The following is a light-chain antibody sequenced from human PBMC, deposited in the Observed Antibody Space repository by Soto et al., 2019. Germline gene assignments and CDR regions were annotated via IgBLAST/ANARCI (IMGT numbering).Light chain of an antibody. Sequence: QSALTQPPSASGSPGQSVTISCTGTSSDVGKYDYVSWFQHHPGKAPKLIIYEVSKRPSGVPDRFSGSKSGSTASLTVSGLQTEDEADYYCCSYARSSTSVFGGGTKVTVL. V-gene: IGLV2-8*01. CDR2: EVS. CDR3: CSYARSSTSV. J-gene: IGLJ3*02. CDR1: SSDVGKYDY.